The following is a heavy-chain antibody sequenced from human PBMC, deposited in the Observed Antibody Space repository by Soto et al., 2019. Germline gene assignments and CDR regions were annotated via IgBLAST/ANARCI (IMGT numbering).Heavy chain of an antibody. CDR1: GYTLTELS. Sequence: ASVKVSFKVSGYTLTELSMHWVRQAPGKGLEWMGGFDPEDGETIYAQKFQGRVTMTEDTSTDTAYMELSSLRSEDTAVFYCATGREGYSYVFLLAYWGQGTLVTVSS. J-gene: IGHJ4*02. D-gene: IGHD5-18*01. CDR2: FDPEDGET. V-gene: IGHV1-24*01. CDR3: ATGREGYSYVFLLAY.